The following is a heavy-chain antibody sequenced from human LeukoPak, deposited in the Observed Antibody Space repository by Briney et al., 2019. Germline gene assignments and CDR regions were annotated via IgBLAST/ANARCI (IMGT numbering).Heavy chain of an antibody. D-gene: IGHD1-26*01. CDR1: GFTFDDYA. V-gene: IGHV3-9*03. CDR3: AKGSGYSLTAPYYFDY. J-gene: IGHJ4*02. Sequence: GGSLRLSCAASGFTFDDYAMHWVRQAPVKGLEWASSINWNSANIGYADSVKGRFTISRGNAKNSLYLQMNSVRAEDMASYYCAKGSGYSLTAPYYFDYWGQGTLVTVSS. CDR2: INWNSANI.